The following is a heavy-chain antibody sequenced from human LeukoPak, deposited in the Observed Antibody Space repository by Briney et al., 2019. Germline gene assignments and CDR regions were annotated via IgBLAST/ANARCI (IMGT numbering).Heavy chain of an antibody. CDR2: ISSSGSNI. CDR1: GFTFSDYN. V-gene: IGHV3-11*01. D-gene: IGHD6-13*01. CDR3: ARDRSSSLPHDAFDI. Sequence: KPGGSLRLSCAASGFTFSDYNMSWIPPAPGKGLVWVSYISSSGSNIYYADSVKVRFTISRDNAKNSLYLQMNSLRAEDTAVYYCARDRSSSLPHDAFDIWGQGTMVTVSS. J-gene: IGHJ3*02.